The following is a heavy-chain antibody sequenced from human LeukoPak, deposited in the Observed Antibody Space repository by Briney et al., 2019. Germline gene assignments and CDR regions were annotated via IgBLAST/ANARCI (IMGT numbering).Heavy chain of an antibody. D-gene: IGHD4-17*01. CDR3: TRPSTVTTQYS. CDR1: GFTFSDYW. Sequence: GGSLRLSCAASGFTFSDYWMSWVRQAPGQGLEWVGNINQDGREQHFVDSVKGRFTISRDNAKNSLYLQMNSLRAEDTAVYYCTRPSTVTTQYSWGQGTLVTVSS. CDR2: INQDGREQ. J-gene: IGHJ4*02. V-gene: IGHV3-7*01.